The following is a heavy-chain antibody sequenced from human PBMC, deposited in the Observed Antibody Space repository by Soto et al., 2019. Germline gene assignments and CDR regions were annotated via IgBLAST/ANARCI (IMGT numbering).Heavy chain of an antibody. D-gene: IGHD2-2*01. Sequence: PGESLKISCKGSGYSFTSYWISWVRQMPGKGLEWMGRIGPSDSYTNYSPSFQGHVTISADKSISTAYLQWSSLKASDTAMYYCARRIVVVPAATPYYYGMGVWGQGTTVTAP. CDR1: GYSFTSYW. CDR3: ARRIVVVPAATPYYYGMGV. V-gene: IGHV5-10-1*01. CDR2: IGPSDSYT. J-gene: IGHJ6*02.